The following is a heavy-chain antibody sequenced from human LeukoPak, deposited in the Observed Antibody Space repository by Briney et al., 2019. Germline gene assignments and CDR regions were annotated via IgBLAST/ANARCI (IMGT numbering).Heavy chain of an antibody. D-gene: IGHD3-16*01. J-gene: IGHJ4*02. CDR3: AKVRGSYVSSPLLDC. V-gene: IGHV3-23*01. Sequence: GGSLRLSCAASGFTFTNYAMSWVRQAPGKGLEWVSGVSGSGGSAHYADSVKGQFTIARDDSKNTVYLQMDSLRAEDTAIYYCAKVRGSYVSSPLLDCWGQGTLVTVSS. CDR1: GFTFTNYA. CDR2: VSGSGGSA.